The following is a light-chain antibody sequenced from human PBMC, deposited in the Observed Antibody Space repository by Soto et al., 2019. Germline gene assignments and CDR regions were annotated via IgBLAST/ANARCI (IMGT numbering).Light chain of an antibody. CDR1: QVLSSY. Sequence: DIQLTQSPSFLSASVRDRVTITCRASQVLSSYLAWYQQKPGKAPKLLIYGVSTLQSGVPSRFSGSGSGTEFTLTISILQPEDFATCYCQQLNTYPLTFGGGTKVEIK. CDR3: QQLNTYPLT. CDR2: GVS. V-gene: IGKV1-9*01. J-gene: IGKJ4*01.